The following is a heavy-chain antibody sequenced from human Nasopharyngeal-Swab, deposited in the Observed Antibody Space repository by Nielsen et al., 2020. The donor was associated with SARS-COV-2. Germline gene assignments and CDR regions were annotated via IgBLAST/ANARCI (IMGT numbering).Heavy chain of an antibody. CDR1: GFTFSSYS. CDR3: ARENCGGDCYSPGYYYYGMDV. Sequence: GESLKISCAASGFTFSSYSMNWVRQAPGKGLEWVSYISSSSTIYYADSVKGRFTISRDNAKNSLYLQMNSLRAEDTAVYYCARENCGGDCYSPGYYYYGMDVWGQGTTVTVSS. V-gene: IGHV3-48*04. D-gene: IGHD2-21*01. CDR2: ISSSSTI. J-gene: IGHJ6*02.